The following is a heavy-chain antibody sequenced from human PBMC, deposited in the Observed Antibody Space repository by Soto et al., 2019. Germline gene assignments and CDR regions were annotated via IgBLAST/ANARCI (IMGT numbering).Heavy chain of an antibody. Sequence: SETLSLTCTVSGGSISSGGYYWSWIRQHPGKGLEWIGYIYYSGSTYYNPSLKSRVTISVDTSKNQFSLKLGSVTAADTAVYYCARDAPSYSWFDPWGQGTLVTVSS. CDR1: GGSISSGGYY. J-gene: IGHJ5*02. V-gene: IGHV4-31*03. D-gene: IGHD3-10*01. CDR2: IYYSGST. CDR3: ARDAPSYSWFDP.